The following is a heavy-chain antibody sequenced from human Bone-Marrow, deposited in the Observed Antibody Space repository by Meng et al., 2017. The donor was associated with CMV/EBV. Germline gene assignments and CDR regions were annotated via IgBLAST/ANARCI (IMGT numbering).Heavy chain of an antibody. CDR1: GFTFSSYA. D-gene: IGHD5-12*01. CDR2: ISSNGGST. CDR3: ARGGYSGYDYEHGMDV. Sequence: GESLKISCAASGFTFSSYAMHWVRQAPGKGLEYVSAISSNGGSTYYADSVKGRFTISRDNSKNTLYLQMGSLRAEDMAVYYCARGGYSGYDYEHGMDVWGQGTTVTGYS. V-gene: IGHV3-64*02. J-gene: IGHJ6*01.